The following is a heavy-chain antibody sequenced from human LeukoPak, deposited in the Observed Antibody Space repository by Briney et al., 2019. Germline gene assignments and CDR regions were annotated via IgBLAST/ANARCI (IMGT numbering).Heavy chain of an antibody. CDR1: GFAFNTYA. CDR3: ARGYDLY. D-gene: IGHD3-3*01. CDR2: ISGDGNRK. J-gene: IGHJ4*02. Sequence: GGSLRLSCVASGFAFNTYAMTWVRQAPGKGLEWVSHISGDGNRKYYSDSVKGRFAISRDSFKNTLDLQMNSLRAEDTAVYYCARGYDLYWGQGTLVTVSS. V-gene: IGHV3-23*01.